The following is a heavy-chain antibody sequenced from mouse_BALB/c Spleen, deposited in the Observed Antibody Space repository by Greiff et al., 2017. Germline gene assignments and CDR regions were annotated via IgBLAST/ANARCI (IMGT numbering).Heavy chain of an antibody. D-gene: IGHD1-1*01. V-gene: IGHV2-6-2*01. CDR2: IWSDGST. J-gene: IGHJ4*01. Sequence: VKLMESGPDLVAPSQSLSITCTVSGFSLTSYGVHWVRQPPGKGLEWLVVIWSDGSTTYNSALKSRLSISKDNSKSQVFLKMNSLQTDDTAMYYCARHDDYYGSGAMDYWGQGTSVTVSS. CDR1: GFSLTSYG. CDR3: ARHDDYYGSGAMDY.